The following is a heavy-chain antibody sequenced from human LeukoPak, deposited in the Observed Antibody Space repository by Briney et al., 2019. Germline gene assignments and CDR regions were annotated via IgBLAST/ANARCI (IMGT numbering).Heavy chain of an antibody. Sequence: GGSLRLSCAASGFTFSSYAMTWVRQAPGKGLEWVSSIPSSDGSTNYPDSVKGRFTVSWANPKNTLYLQMNSLTAEGTAVYYCAKLEISSGWHEDYWGQGTLVTVSS. D-gene: IGHD6-19*01. V-gene: IGHV3-23*01. CDR3: AKLEISSGWHEDY. CDR1: GFTFSSYA. CDR2: IPSSDGST. J-gene: IGHJ4*02.